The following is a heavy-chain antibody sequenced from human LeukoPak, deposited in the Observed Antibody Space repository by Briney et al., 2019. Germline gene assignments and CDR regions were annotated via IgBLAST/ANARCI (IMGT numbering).Heavy chain of an antibody. V-gene: IGHV3-48*01. CDR1: GFTFSSYS. J-gene: IGHJ4*02. CDR2: ISSLSGTI. CDR3: VRDQGGAVSY. D-gene: IGHD3-16*01. Sequence: GVSLRLSCAASGFTFSSYSMNWVRQAPGKGLEWVSYISSLSGTIDYADSVKGRFIISRDNAKNSLFLQMNSLRAEDTAVYYCVRDQGGAVSYWGQGTLVTVSS.